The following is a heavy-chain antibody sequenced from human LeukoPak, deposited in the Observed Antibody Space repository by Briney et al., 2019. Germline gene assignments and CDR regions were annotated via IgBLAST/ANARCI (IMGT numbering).Heavy chain of an antibody. D-gene: IGHD3-22*01. CDR1: GYTFTSYG. J-gene: IGHJ3*02. CDR3: AREVSDSSGYYSGAFDI. CDR2: ISAYNGNT. V-gene: IGHV1-18*01. Sequence: ASVKVSCKASGYTFTSYGISWVRQAPGQGLEWMGWISAYNGNTNYAQKLQGRVTMTTDTSTSTAYMELRSLRSDDTAVYYCAREVSDSSGYYSGAFDIWGQGTMVTVSS.